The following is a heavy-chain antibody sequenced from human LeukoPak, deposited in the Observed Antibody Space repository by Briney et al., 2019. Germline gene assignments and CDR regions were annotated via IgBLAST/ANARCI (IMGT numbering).Heavy chain of an antibody. Sequence: PGGSLRLSCAASGLTVSYKYLSWVRQAPGKGLEWVSSISSSSSYIYYADSVKGRFTISRDNAKNSLYLQMNSLRAEDTAVYFCARDLLGYNYHYMDVWGKGTTVTVSS. CDR2: ISSSSSYI. V-gene: IGHV3-21*01. CDR1: GLTVSYKY. J-gene: IGHJ6*03. CDR3: ARDLLGYNYHYMDV. D-gene: IGHD3-16*02.